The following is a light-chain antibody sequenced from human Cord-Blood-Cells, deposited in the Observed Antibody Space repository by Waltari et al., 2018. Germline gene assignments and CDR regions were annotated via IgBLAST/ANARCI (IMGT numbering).Light chain of an antibody. Sequence: QSVLTQPPPVSGAPGQRVTISCTGGSPNIGAGYDVPWYQQLPGTAPKLLIYGNSNRPSGVPDRFSGSKSGTSASLAITGLQAEDEADYYCQSYDSSLSVVFGGGTKLTVL. CDR3: QSYDSSLSVV. CDR2: GNS. V-gene: IGLV1-40*01. J-gene: IGLJ2*01. CDR1: SPNIGAGYD.